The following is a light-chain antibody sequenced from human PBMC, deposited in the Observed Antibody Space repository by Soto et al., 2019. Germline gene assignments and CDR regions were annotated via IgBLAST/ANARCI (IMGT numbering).Light chain of an antibody. CDR1: QNINIF. J-gene: IGKJ2*01. V-gene: IGKV1-39*01. CDR3: QQSFNSPRT. Sequence: DIQMTQSPSSLSASVGDRVTITCRASQNINIFLNWYQQKPGKAPKLLIYATSSLQRGVPSRFIGSGSGTDFTLTITSLQPEEFATYFCQQSFNSPRTFCQGTRLQIK. CDR2: ATS.